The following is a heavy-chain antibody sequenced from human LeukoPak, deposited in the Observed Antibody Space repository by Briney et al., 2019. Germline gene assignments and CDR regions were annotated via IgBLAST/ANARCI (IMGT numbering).Heavy chain of an antibody. CDR3: ARDSSGWYTIYYYGMDV. V-gene: IGHV3-21*01. CDR1: GFTSSSYS. J-gene: IGHJ6*02. Sequence: GGSLRLSCAASGFTSSSYSMNWVRQAPGKGLEWVSSISSSSSYIYYTDSVKGRFTISRDNAKNSLYLQMNSLRAEDTAVYYCARDSSGWYTIYYYGMDVWGQGTTVTVSS. CDR2: ISSSSSYI. D-gene: IGHD6-19*01.